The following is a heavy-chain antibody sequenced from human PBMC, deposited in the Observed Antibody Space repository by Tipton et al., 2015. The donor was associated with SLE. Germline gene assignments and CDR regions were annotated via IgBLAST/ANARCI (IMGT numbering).Heavy chain of an antibody. CDR2: ISSSSSI. D-gene: IGHD2-8*02. CDR3: TRGLLGDCTGGVCYTGAFDI. Sequence: GSLRLSCAASGFTFSSYSMNWVRQAPGKGLEWVSYISSSSSIYYAESVKGRFTISRDNAKNSLYLQMHSLRAEDTAVYYCTRGLLGDCTGGVCYTGAFDIWGQGTMVTVSS. J-gene: IGHJ3*02. V-gene: IGHV3-48*01. CDR1: GFTFSSYS.